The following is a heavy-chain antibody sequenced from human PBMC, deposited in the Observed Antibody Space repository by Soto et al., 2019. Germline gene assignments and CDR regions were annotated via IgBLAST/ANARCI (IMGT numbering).Heavy chain of an antibody. D-gene: IGHD6-19*01. CDR3: ARAGRAVAGAFDY. V-gene: IGHV3-30-3*01. CDR1: GFTFITYA. CDR2: ISDDGSTK. Sequence: QVQLVESGGGVVQPGRSLRLSCAASGFTFITYAMHWVRQAPGKGLEWVALISDDGSTKYYADSAKGRFTISRDNSKKTLYLQMNSPRPEDTAVYYCARAGRAVAGAFDYWGQGTVVTVSS. J-gene: IGHJ4*02.